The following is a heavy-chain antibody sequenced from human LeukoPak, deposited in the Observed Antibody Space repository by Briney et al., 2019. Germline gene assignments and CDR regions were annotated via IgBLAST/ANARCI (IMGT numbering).Heavy chain of an antibody. CDR1: GFTFDDYA. V-gene: IGHV3-23*01. CDR2: ISGSGGST. CDR3: ARDSRTIFGVVIMESGDYYFDY. Sequence: QPGRSLRLSCAASGFTFDDYAMHWVRQAPGKGLEWVSGISGSGGSTYYADSVKGRFTISRDNSKNTLYLQMNSLRAEDTAVYYCARDSRTIFGVVIMESGDYYFDYWGQGTLVTVSS. J-gene: IGHJ4*02. D-gene: IGHD3-3*01.